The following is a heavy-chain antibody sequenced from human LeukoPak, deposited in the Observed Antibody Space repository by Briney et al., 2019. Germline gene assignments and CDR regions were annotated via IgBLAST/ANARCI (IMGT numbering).Heavy chain of an antibody. CDR3: ARGLIAAAGTGFDY. Sequence: AGGSLRLSCGASGFVFDDYDMHWVRQAPGKGLEWVAFIRSDGYHTYYTDSVKGRFIITRDNAKNSLYLQMNSLRAEDTAVYYCARGLIAAAGTGFDYWGQGTLVTVSS. V-gene: IGHV3-30*02. CDR2: IRSDGYHT. CDR1: GFVFDDYD. J-gene: IGHJ4*02. D-gene: IGHD6-13*01.